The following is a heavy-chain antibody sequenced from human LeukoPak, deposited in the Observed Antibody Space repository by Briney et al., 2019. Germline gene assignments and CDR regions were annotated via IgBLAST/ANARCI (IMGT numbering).Heavy chain of an antibody. Sequence: SETLSLTCTVSGASISSYYWSWIRQPPGKGLEWIGYIYYTGTTKFNPSLRGRLTISLDTSSNQFSLKLNSVTAADTAVYFCASYSSGWFDPWGQGTLVTVSS. CDR3: ASYSSGWFDP. V-gene: IGHV4-59*01. CDR2: IYYTGTT. CDR1: GASISSYY. D-gene: IGHD2-21*01. J-gene: IGHJ5*02.